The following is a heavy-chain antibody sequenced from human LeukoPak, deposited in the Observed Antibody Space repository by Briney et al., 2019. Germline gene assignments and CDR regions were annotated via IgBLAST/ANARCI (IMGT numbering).Heavy chain of an antibody. CDR3: AHRGGFDSCGHYFAY. CDR2: IYWDDDK. Sequence: SGPTLVKPTQTLTLTCTFSGFSLSTSGVGVGWIRQPTGKALEWLALIYWDDDKRYSPSLKSRLTITKDTSKNQVVLTVTNMDPVDTATYYCAHRGGFDSCGHYFAYWGQGTLVTVSS. J-gene: IGHJ4*02. V-gene: IGHV2-5*02. CDR1: GFSLSTSGVG. D-gene: IGHD3-10*01.